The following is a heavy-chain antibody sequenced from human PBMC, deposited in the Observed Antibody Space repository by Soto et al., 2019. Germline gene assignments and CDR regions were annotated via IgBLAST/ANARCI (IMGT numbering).Heavy chain of an antibody. CDR2: ISAYNGNT. V-gene: IGHV1-18*01. J-gene: IGHJ6*02. D-gene: IGHD6-19*01. Sequence: QVPLVQSGAEVKKPGASVKVSCKASGYTFTSYGISWVRQAPGQGLEWMGWISAYNGNTNYAQKLQGRVTMTTDTSTSTAYMELRSLRSDDTAVYYCARDRGYSSGWYVDYYYYYGMDVWGQGTTVTVSS. CDR1: GYTFTSYG. CDR3: ARDRGYSSGWYVDYYYYYGMDV.